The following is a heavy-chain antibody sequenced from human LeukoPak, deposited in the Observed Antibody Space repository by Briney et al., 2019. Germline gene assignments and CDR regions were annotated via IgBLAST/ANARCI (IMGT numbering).Heavy chain of an antibody. V-gene: IGHV4-30-4*07. D-gene: IGHD3-10*01. CDR2: IYYSGST. J-gene: IGHJ4*02. CDR1: GGSISSGGYS. Sequence: SETLSLTCAVSGGSISSGGYSWSWIRQPPGKGLEWIGYIYYSGSTYYNPSLKSRVTISVDTSKNQFSLKLSSVTAADTAVYYCARRSGGSGAFDYWGQGTLVTVSS. CDR3: ARRSGGSGAFDY.